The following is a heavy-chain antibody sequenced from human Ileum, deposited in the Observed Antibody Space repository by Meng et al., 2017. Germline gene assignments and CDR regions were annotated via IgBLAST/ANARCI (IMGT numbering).Heavy chain of an antibody. Sequence: QRQVQESGPRLVKPSGTLSLTCAVSGTWWSWVRHPPGKGLEWIGEIFQSGRTNYNPSLKSRVTISIDKSKSQISLQLSAVTAADTAVYSCATSNDRDVYYLGYWGQGTLVTVSS. D-gene: IGHD3-22*01. CDR2: IFQSGRT. CDR3: ATSNDRDVYYLGY. CDR1: GTW. J-gene: IGHJ4*02. V-gene: IGHV4-4*02.